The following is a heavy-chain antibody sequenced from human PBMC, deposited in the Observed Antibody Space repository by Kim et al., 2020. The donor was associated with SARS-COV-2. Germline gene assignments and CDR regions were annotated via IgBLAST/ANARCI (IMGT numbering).Heavy chain of an antibody. Sequence: GGSLRLSCAASGFTFSSYTMNWVRQTPGRGLECFSYISPSSDSKYYADSVKGRFTISRDNAKNSLYLQMDSLRDEDTAVYYCARGRMDVWGQGTTVTVSS. J-gene: IGHJ6*02. CDR2: ISPSSDSK. V-gene: IGHV3-48*02. CDR1: GFTFSSYT. CDR3: ARGRMDV.